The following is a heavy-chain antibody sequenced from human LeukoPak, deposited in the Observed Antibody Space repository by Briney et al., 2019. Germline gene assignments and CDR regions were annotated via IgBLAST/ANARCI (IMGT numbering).Heavy chain of an antibody. D-gene: IGHD5-18*01. CDR1: GFTFSSYA. CDR3: ARDGGGYSYAGEYYFDY. V-gene: IGHV3-30*04. Sequence: GGSLRLSCAASGFTFSSYAMHWVRQAPGKGLEWVAVISYDGSNKYYADSVKGRFTISRDNSKNTLYLQMNSLRAEDTAVYYCARDGGGYSYAGEYYFDYWGQGTLVTVSS. CDR2: ISYDGSNK. J-gene: IGHJ4*02.